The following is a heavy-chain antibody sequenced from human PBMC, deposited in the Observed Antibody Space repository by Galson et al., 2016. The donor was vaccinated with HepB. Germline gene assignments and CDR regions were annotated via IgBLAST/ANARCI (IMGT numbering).Heavy chain of an antibody. D-gene: IGHD3-3*01. J-gene: IGHJ6*02. CDR3: TPDIGFLRCLEWLGYGMDV. CDR2: IKSKTEGANT. V-gene: IGHV3-15*01. Sequence: SLRLSCAASGFTFSNAWMSWVRQAPGKGLEWVGRIKSKTEGANTDYAAPVKGRFTNSRDDSKNTLDLQMNSMKTDDTAVYYCTPDIGFLRCLEWLGYGMDVWGQGTTVTVSS. CDR1: GFTFSNAW.